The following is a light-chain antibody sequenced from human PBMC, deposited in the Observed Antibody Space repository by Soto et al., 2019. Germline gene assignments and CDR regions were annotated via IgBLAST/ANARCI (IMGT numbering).Light chain of an antibody. CDR3: QQYTNWPSWT. CDR1: QSVGSF. J-gene: IGKJ1*01. CDR2: GAS. V-gene: IGKV3-15*01. Sequence: EKVMTQSPATLSMSPGERATLSCRASQSVGSFLDWYQQKPGQAPRLLIYGASTRATGIPARFSGSGSGTEFTLTISSLQSEDFAVYYWQQYTNWPSWTFGQGTKVE.